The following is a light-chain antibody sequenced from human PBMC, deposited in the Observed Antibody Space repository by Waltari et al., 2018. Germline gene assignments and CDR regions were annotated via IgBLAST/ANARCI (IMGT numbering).Light chain of an antibody. CDR2: DDS. CDR3: QVWDSSSDHVV. Sequence: SYVLTQPPSVSVAPGKTARITCGGNNIGSTSVHWFQQKPGQAPSLVVYDDSDRPSGIPERFSGSNSGNTATLTISRVEAGDEADYYCQVWDSSSDHVVFGGGTKLTVL. CDR1: NIGSTS. J-gene: IGLJ2*01. V-gene: IGLV3-21*03.